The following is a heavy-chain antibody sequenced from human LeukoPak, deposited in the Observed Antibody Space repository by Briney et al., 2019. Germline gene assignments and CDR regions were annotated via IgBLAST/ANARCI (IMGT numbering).Heavy chain of an antibody. V-gene: IGHV3-23*01. Sequence: PGGSLRLSCVASGLTFSRYAMSWVRQAPGQGLEWVSAISGSGSSTNYADSVKGRFTISRDNSKNTLYLEMNSLRAEDTAVYYCAKAAYSSGLWYFDSWGPGILVTVSS. CDR2: ISGSGSST. CDR1: GLTFSRYA. J-gene: IGHJ4*02. D-gene: IGHD6-19*01. CDR3: AKAAYSSGLWYFDS.